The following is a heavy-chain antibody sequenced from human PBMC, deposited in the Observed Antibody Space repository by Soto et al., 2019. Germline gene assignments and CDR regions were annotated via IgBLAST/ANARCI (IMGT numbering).Heavy chain of an antibody. CDR3: ARSEGLRFLEWLTIDY. Sequence: QVQLVQSGAEVKKPGASVKVSCKASGYTFTGYYMHWVRQAPGQGLEWMGWINPNSGGTNYAQKFQGWVTMTRDTSISTVYMELSRLRSDDTAVYYCARSEGLRFLEWLTIDYWGQGTLVTVSS. CDR2: INPNSGGT. CDR1: GYTFTGYY. D-gene: IGHD3-3*01. J-gene: IGHJ4*02. V-gene: IGHV1-2*04.